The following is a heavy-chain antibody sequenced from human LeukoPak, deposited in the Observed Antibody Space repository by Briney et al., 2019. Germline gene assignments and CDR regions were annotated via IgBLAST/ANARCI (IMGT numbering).Heavy chain of an antibody. D-gene: IGHD3-9*01. V-gene: IGHV3-21*03. CDR2: ISSSSSYI. CDR3: TRALYYDILDYFDY. CDR1: GFTFSSYR. J-gene: IGHJ4*02. Sequence: GGSLRLSCAASGFTFSSYRMNWVRQAPGKGLEWVSSISSSSSYIYYADSVKGRFTISRDNAKNSLYLHMNSLKTEDTAVYYCTRALYYDILDYFDYWGQGTLATVSS.